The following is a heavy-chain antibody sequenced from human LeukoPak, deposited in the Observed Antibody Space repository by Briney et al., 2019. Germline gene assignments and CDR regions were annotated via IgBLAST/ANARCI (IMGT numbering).Heavy chain of an antibody. Sequence: ASVKVSCKASGYTFTSYYMHWVRQAPGQGLEWMGIINPSGGSTSYAQKFQGRVTMTRDMSTSTVYMELSSLRSEDTAVYYCARDGRTMTDYYYYYYMDVWGKGTTVTVSS. J-gene: IGHJ6*03. V-gene: IGHV1-46*01. CDR3: ARDGRTMTDYYYYYYMDV. CDR2: INPSGGST. CDR1: GYTFTSYY. D-gene: IGHD3-22*01.